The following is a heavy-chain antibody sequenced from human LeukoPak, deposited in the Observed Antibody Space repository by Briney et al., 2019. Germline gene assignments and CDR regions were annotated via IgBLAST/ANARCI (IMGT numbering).Heavy chain of an antibody. CDR1: GGSFSGYY. J-gene: IGHJ4*02. CDR3: ARVGRRSSGWYVLGY. D-gene: IGHD6-19*01. V-gene: IGHV4-34*01. Sequence: TSSETLSLTCAVYGGSFSGYYWSWIRQPPGKGLEWIGEINRSGSTNYNPSLKSRVTISVDTSKNQFSLKLSSVTAADTAVYYCARVGRRSSGWYVLGYWGQGTLVTVSS. CDR2: INRSGST.